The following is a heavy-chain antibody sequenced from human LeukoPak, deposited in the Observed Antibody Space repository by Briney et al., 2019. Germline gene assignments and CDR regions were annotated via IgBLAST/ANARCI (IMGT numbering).Heavy chain of an antibody. CDR2: IKSKTDGGTT. V-gene: IGHV3-15*01. J-gene: IGHJ4*02. CDR1: GFTFSNAW. Sequence: PGGSLRLSCAASGFTFSNAWMSWVCQAPGKGLEWVGRIKSKTDGGTTDYAAPVKGRFTISRDDSKNTLYLQMNSLKTEDTAVYYCTTGKVAAGTFDYWGQGTLVTVSS. D-gene: IGHD6-13*01. CDR3: TTGKVAAGTFDY.